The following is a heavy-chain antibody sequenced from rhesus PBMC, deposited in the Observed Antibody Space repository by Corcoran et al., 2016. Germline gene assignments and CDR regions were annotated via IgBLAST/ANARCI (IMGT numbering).Heavy chain of an antibody. CDR2: ISYSGST. CDR1: GGSISSNYYY. J-gene: IGHJ4*01. CDR3: ASHSGSYYYFDY. D-gene: IGHD3-16*01. Sequence: QVQLQESGPGLVKPSETLSLTCAVSGGSISSNYYYWSWIRQAPGKGLEWIGYISYSGSTTYNPSLKSRVTISRATSRNQCSLKLSAVTAADTAVYYCASHSGSYYYFDYWGQGVLVTVSS. V-gene: IGHV4-122*02.